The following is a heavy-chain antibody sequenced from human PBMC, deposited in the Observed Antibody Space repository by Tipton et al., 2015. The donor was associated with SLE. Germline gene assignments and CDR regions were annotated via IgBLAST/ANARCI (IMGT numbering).Heavy chain of an antibody. CDR3: ARGDRGIDY. CDR2: IYYSGST. D-gene: IGHD3-10*01. Sequence: TLSLTCTVSGGSISSYYWSWIRQPPGKGLEWIGYIYYSGSTNYNPSLKSRVTISVDTSKNQFSLKLSSVTAADTAVYYCARGDRGIDYWGQGTLVTVSS. V-gene: IGHV4-59*08. J-gene: IGHJ4*02. CDR1: GGSISSYY.